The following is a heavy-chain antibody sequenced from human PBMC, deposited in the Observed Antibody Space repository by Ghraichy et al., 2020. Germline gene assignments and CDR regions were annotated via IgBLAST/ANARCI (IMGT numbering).Heavy chain of an antibody. CDR1: GGTFSSYA. Sequence: SVKVSCKASGGTFSSYAISWVRQAPGQGLEWMGGIIPIFGTANYAQKFQGRVTITADASTSTAYMELSSLRSEDTAVYYCASGYCSGGSCKDHYYYYYMDVWGKGTTVTVSS. D-gene: IGHD2-15*01. J-gene: IGHJ6*03. CDR2: IIPIFGTA. V-gene: IGHV1-69*13. CDR3: ASGYCSGGSCKDHYYYYYMDV.